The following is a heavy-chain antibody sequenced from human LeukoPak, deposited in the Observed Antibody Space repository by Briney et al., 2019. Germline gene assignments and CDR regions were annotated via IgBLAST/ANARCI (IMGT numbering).Heavy chain of an antibody. CDR2: FDPEDGET. CDR3: AAGHRGVVPAAHSYYFDY. D-gene: IGHD2-2*01. J-gene: IGHJ4*02. Sequence: ASVKVSFKVSGYTLTELSMHWVRQAPGKGLEWMGGFDPEDGETIYAQKFQGRVTMTEDTSTDTAYMELSSLRSEDTAVYYCAAGHRGVVPAAHSYYFDYWGQGTLVTVSS. CDR1: GYTLTELS. V-gene: IGHV1-24*01.